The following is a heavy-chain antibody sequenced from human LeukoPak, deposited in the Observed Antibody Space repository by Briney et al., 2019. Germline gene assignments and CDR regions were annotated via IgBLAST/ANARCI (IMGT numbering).Heavy chain of an antibody. J-gene: IGHJ4*02. V-gene: IGHV3-53*01. CDR1: GFTVSSNY. CDR3: AREAVILTGYNFFDY. CDR2: IYSGGST. D-gene: IGHD3-9*01. Sequence: PGGSLRLSCAASGFTVSSNYMSWVRQAPGKGLEWVSVIYSGGSTYYADSVKGRFTISRDNSKNTLYLQMNSLRAEDTAVYYCAREAVILTGYNFFDYWGQGTPVTVSS.